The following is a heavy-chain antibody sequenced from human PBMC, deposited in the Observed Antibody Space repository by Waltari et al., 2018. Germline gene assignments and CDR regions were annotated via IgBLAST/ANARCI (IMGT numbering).Heavy chain of an antibody. CDR3: AREGIAAAGKWDY. V-gene: IGHV3-30*01. Sequence: QVQLVESGGGVVQPGRSLRLSCAASGFTFSSYARHWVRQAPGNGLEWVAVRSYDGSNKYYGDSVKGRFTISRDNSKNTLYLQMNSLRAEDTAVYYCAREGIAAAGKWDYWGQGTLVTVSS. CDR1: GFTFSSYA. CDR2: RSYDGSNK. D-gene: IGHD6-13*01. J-gene: IGHJ4*02.